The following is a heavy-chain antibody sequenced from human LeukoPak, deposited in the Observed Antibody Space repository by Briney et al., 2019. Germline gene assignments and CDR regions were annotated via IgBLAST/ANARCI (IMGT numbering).Heavy chain of an antibody. J-gene: IGHJ5*02. CDR1: GGSISSSRYY. CDR3: ARYSSSLGWFDP. CDR2: ISYSGST. D-gene: IGHD6-13*01. V-gene: IGHV4-39*01. Sequence: SETLSLTCTVSGGSISSSRYYWAWIRQPPGKGLDWIGSISYSGSTHYNASLKSRVTISVDTSKNQFSMKLRSVTATDTAVYYCARYSSSLGWFDPWGQGIVVTVSS.